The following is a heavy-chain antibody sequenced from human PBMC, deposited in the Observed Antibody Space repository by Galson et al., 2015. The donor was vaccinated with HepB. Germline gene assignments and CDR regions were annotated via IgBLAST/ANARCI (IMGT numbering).Heavy chain of an antibody. V-gene: IGHV3-21*01. CDR3: ARARELDHPWFDP. CDR2: ISSSSSYI. J-gene: IGHJ5*02. Sequence: SLRLSCAASGFTFSSYSMNWVRQAPGKGLEWVSSISSSSSYIYYADSVKGRFTISRDNAKNSLYLQMNSLRAEDTAVYYCARARELDHPWFDPWGQGTLVTVSS. D-gene: IGHD1-26*01. CDR1: GFTFSSYS.